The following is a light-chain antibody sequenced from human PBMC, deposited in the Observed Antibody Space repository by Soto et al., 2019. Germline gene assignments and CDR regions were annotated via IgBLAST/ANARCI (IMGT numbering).Light chain of an antibody. CDR3: QSYDNSLSNYV. V-gene: IGLV1-40*01. J-gene: IGLJ1*01. CDR2: GNY. CDR1: SSNVGAGYD. Sequence: QSVLTQPRSVSGSPGQRVTISCTGSSSNVGAGYDVHWYQQLPGTAPKLLIYGNYNRPSGVPDRFSGSKSGTSASLAITGLQAEDEVDYYCQSYDNSLSNYVFGTGTKVTVL.